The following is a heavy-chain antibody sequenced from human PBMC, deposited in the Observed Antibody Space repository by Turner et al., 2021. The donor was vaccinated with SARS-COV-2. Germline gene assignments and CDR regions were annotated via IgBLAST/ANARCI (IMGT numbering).Heavy chain of an antibody. J-gene: IGHJ4*02. Sequence: QVQLQESGPGLVKPSETLSLTCTVSGGSISSYYWSWIRQPPGKGLEWIGYIYYSGSTNYNPSLKSRVTISIDTSKNQFSLNLSSVTAADTAVYYCARTDGYNYDYWGQGTLVTVSS. V-gene: IGHV4-59*01. D-gene: IGHD5-12*01. CDR3: ARTDGYNYDY. CDR2: IYYSGST. CDR1: GGSISSYY.